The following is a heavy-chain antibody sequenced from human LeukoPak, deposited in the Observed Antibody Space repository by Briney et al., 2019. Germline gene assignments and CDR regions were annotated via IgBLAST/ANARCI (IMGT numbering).Heavy chain of an antibody. V-gene: IGHV4-34*01. D-gene: IGHD1-26*01. J-gene: IGHJ4*02. CDR1: GGSLSGSY. CDR3: ARGSLGGGIVGAIEYGYYFDY. Sequence: PSETLSLTCAVYGGSLSGSYWSCIRQPPGKGLEWIGEINHSGSTNYNSSLRSRVTMSLDTSKNQFSLKLTSVTAADTAVYYCARGSLGGGIVGAIEYGYYFDYRGQGTLVTVSS. CDR2: INHSGST.